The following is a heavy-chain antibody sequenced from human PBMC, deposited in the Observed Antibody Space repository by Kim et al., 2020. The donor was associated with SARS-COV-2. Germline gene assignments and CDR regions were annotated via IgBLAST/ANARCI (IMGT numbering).Heavy chain of an antibody. CDR2: ISASGAGT. V-gene: IGHV3-23*01. CDR3: AKALYSGYGYYFDY. CDR1: GFTFSSYA. J-gene: IGHJ4*02. Sequence: GGSLRLSCAASGFTFSSYAMSWVRQAPGKGLVWVSVISASGAGTYYADSVKGRFTLSRDNSKNTLYLQMNSLRAEDTAVYYCAKALYSGYGYYFDYWGQGTLVTVSS. D-gene: IGHD5-12*01.